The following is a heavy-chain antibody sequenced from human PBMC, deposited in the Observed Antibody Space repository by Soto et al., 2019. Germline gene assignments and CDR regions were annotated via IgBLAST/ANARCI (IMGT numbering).Heavy chain of an antibody. CDR2: INHSGST. CDR3: ARGVGYYDILTGYYPLLDY. V-gene: IGHV4-34*01. CDR1: GGSFIGYY. D-gene: IGHD3-9*01. Sequence: SETLSLTCAVDGGSFIGYYWSWIRQHPGEGLEWIGEINHSGSTNYNPSLKSRVTISVDTSKNQFSLKLSSVTAADTAVYYCARGVGYYDILTGYYPLLDYWGQGTLVTVSS. J-gene: IGHJ4*02.